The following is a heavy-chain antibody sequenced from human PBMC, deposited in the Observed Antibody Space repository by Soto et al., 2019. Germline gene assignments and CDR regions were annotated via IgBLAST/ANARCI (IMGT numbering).Heavy chain of an antibody. Sequence: SETLSLTCAVFGGSISSNYWWNWVRQPPGKGLEGIGEIYHTGSTNYNPSLKNRVTMSLDKSKNQFSLKLTSVTAADTAVYYCAKSPVVPAATHWFDPWGQGTLVTVSS. D-gene: IGHD2-2*01. J-gene: IGHJ5*02. CDR1: GGSISSNYW. CDR2: IYHTGST. V-gene: IGHV4-4*02. CDR3: AKSPVVPAATHWFDP.